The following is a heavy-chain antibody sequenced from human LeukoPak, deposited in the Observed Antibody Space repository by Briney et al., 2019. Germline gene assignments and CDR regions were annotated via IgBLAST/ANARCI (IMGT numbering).Heavy chain of an antibody. J-gene: IGHJ6*02. V-gene: IGHV6-1*01. Sequence: QTLSLTCXLSGDSXSRKSAAWNWIRQSPSRGLEWLVRTYYRSRSKWDSDYAVSMKSRITVNADTSKNQFSLQLTSVTPEDTAVHYCARGRPFYYGMDVWGQGTTVTVSS. CDR2: TYYRSRSKWDS. CDR1: GDSXSRKSAA. CDR3: ARGRPFYYGMDV.